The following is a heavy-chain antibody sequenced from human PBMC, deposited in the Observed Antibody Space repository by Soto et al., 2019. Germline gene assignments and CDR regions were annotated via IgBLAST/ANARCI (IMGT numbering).Heavy chain of an antibody. D-gene: IGHD3-22*01. CDR3: AKGFYYYDSSGHPPDY. V-gene: IGHV3-43*01. Sequence: GGSLRLSCAASGFTFDDYTMHWVRQAPGKGLEWVSLISWDGGSTYYADSVKGRFTISRDSSKKSLYLQMNSLRTEDTALYYCAKGFYYYDSSGHPPDYWGLGTLVTVSS. CDR1: GFTFDDYT. J-gene: IGHJ4*02. CDR2: ISWDGGST.